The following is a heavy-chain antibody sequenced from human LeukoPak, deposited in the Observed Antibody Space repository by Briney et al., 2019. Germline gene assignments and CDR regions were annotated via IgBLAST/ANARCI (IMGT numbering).Heavy chain of an antibody. CDR3: ARDQSFPRKGYYYYYGMDV. Sequence: SKTLSLTCTVSGGSISSGGYYWSWIRQHPGKGLEWIGYIYYSGSTYYNPSLKSRVTISVDTSKNQFSLKLSSVTAADTAVYYCARDQSFPRKGYYYYYGMDVWGQGTTVTVSS. CDR1: GGSISSGGYY. J-gene: IGHJ6*02. V-gene: IGHV4-31*03. D-gene: IGHD1-14*01. CDR2: IYYSGST.